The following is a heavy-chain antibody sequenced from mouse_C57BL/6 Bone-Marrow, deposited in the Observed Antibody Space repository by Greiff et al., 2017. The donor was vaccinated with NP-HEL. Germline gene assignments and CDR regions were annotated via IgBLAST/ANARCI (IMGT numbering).Heavy chain of an antibody. Sequence: EVQLQESGAELVRPGASVKLSCTASGFNIKDDYMHWVKQRPEQGLEWIGWIDPENGDTEYASKFQGKATITADTSSNTAYLQLSSLTSEDTAVYYCTTYYSPWFAYGGQGTLVTVSA. D-gene: IGHD2-12*01. CDR2: IDPENGDT. V-gene: IGHV14-4*01. J-gene: IGHJ3*01. CDR1: GFNIKDDY. CDR3: TTYYSPWFAY.